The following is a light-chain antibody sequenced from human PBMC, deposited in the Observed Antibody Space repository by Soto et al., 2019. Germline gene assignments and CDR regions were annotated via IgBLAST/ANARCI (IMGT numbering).Light chain of an antibody. V-gene: IGLV2-8*01. CDR3: SSYACSNTPVL. J-gene: IGLJ2*01. CDR2: DVT. Sequence: QSALTQPPSAAGSPGQSVAISCTGTSSDVGGYNYVSWYQQHPGKAPKLMIYDVTERPPGVPDRFSGSKSGNTASLTVAGIQAEDEADYYCSSYACSNTPVLFGGGTKLTVL. CDR1: SSDVGGYNY.